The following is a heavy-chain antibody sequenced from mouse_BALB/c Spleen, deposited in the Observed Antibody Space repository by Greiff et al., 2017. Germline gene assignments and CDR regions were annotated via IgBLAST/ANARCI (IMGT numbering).Heavy chain of an antibody. CDR3: ARSHYGSSYYYAMDY. J-gene: IGHJ4*01. Sequence: EVQLQQSGAELVRSGASVKLSCTASGFNIKDYYMHWVKQRPEQGLEWIGWIDPENGDTEYAPKFQGKATMTADTSSNTAYLQLSSLTSEDSAVYFCARSHYGSSYYYAMDYWGQGTSVTVSS. CDR1: GFNIKDYY. CDR2: IDPENGDT. D-gene: IGHD1-1*01. V-gene: IGHV14-4*02.